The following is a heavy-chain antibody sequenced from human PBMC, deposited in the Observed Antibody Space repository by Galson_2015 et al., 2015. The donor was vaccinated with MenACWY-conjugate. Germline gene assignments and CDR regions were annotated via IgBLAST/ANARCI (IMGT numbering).Heavy chain of an antibody. CDR3: ARNVGDYGSFFDY. CDR1: GGSISSYY. CDR2: IYYSGST. V-gene: IGHV4-59*08. D-gene: IGHD4-17*01. J-gene: IGHJ4*02. Sequence: SETLSLTCTVSGGSISSYYWSWIRQPPGKGLEWIGYIYYSGSTNYNPSLKSRVTISVDTSKNQFSLKLSSVTAADTAVYYCARNVGDYGSFFDYWGQGTLVTVSS.